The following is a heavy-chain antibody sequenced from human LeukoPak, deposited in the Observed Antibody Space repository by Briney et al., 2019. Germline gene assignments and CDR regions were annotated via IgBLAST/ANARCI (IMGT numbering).Heavy chain of an antibody. J-gene: IGHJ4*02. Sequence: ASVKVSCKASGYTFTSYDINWVRQATGQGLEWMGWMNPNSGNTGYAQKFQGRVTITRNTSISTAYMELSSLRSEDTAVYYCARADYYDRSGYYYDFDYWGQGTLVTVSS. V-gene: IGHV1-8*03. CDR1: GYTFTSYD. CDR2: MNPNSGNT. CDR3: ARADYYDRSGYYYDFDY. D-gene: IGHD3-22*01.